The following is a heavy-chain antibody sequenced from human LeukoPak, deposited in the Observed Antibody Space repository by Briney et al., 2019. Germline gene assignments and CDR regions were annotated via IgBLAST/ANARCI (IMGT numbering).Heavy chain of an antibody. Sequence: SETLSLTCTVSGGSVSSGSYYWSWIRQPPGKGLEWIGYIYYSGSTNYNPSLKSRVTISVDTSKNQFSLKLSSVTAADTAVYYCARVRSGYGADAFDIWGQGTMVTVSS. CDR3: ARVRSGYGADAFDI. CDR2: IYYSGST. D-gene: IGHD5-12*01. V-gene: IGHV4-61*01. J-gene: IGHJ3*02. CDR1: GGSVSSGSYY.